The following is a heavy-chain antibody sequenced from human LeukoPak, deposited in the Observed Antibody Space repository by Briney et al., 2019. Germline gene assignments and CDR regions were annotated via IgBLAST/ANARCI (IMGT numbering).Heavy chain of an antibody. V-gene: IGHV4-34*01. Sequence: PSETLSLTSAVYGGSFTAYYWTWIRQSPGKGPEWIGEIDHAGKTNYNPSLMSRVILSVDASKNQFSLRLTTVTAADTGVYYCARVPPPGATAFGVVDNWGQGTPVTVSS. CDR1: GGSFTAYY. J-gene: IGHJ4*02. CDR3: ARVPPPGATAFGVVDN. CDR2: IDHAGKT. D-gene: IGHD3-10*01.